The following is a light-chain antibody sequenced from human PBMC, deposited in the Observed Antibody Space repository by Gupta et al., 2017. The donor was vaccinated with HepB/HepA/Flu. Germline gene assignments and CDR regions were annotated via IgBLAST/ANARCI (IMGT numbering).Light chain of an antibody. CDR3: QQYVSSPVT. CDR1: QSVSSSY. CDR2: DTS. J-gene: IGKJ5*01. V-gene: IGKV3-20*01. Sequence: EIVLTQSPGTLSLSPGERATLSYRASQSVSSSYLAWYQQKPGQAPRLLIYDTSSRATGIPDRFSGSGSGTDFTLTISRLEPEDFAVYYCQQYVSSPVTFGQGTRLEIE.